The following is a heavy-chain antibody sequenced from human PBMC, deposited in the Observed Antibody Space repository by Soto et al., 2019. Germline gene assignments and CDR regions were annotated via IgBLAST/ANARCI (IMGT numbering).Heavy chain of an antibody. V-gene: IGHV4-31*03. D-gene: IGHD3-10*01. J-gene: IGHJ2*01. CDR2: IYYSGST. CDR3: ARTVLLWFGEFSDYWYFEL. Sequence: QVQLQESGPGLVKPSQTLSLTCTVSGGSISSGGYYWSWIRQHPGKGLEWIGYIYYSGSTYYNPSLKSRVTIAVDTAKNQFSLKLSSVPAADTAVYYCARTVLLWFGEFSDYWYFELWGRGTLVTVSS. CDR1: GGSISSGGYY.